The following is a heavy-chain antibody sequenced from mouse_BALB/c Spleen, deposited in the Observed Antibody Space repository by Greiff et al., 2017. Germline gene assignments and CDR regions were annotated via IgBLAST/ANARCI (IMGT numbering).Heavy chain of an antibody. Sequence: LQQPGSELVRPGASVKLSCKASGYTFTSYWMHWVKQRPGQGLEWIGNIYPGSGSTNYDEKFKSKATLTVDTSSSTAYMQLSSLTSEDSAVYYCTRWDYYGRSYWGQGTTLTVSS. CDR2: IYPGSGST. CDR1: GYTFTSYW. V-gene: IGHV1S22*01. D-gene: IGHD1-1*01. CDR3: TRWDYYGRSY. J-gene: IGHJ2*01.